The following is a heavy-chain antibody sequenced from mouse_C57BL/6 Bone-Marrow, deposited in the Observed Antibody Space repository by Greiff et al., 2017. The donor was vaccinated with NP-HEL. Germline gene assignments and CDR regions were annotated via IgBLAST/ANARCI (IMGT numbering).Heavy chain of an antibody. CDR3: ARQLGRNYYDY. CDR1: GYTFTSYW. Sequence: QVQLQQSGAELAKPGASVKLSCKASGYTFTSYWMHWVKQRPGQGLEWIGYINPTGGYTKYNQKFKDKATLTADKSSSTAYMQLSRLTYEDSVVYDCARQLGRNYYDYWSQGTTLTVSS. V-gene: IGHV1-7*01. D-gene: IGHD4-1*01. CDR2: INPTGGYT. J-gene: IGHJ2*01.